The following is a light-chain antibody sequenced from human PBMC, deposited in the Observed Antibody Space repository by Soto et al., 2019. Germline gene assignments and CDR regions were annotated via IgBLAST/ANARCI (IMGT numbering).Light chain of an antibody. V-gene: IGKV3-20*01. J-gene: IGKJ1*01. CDR3: QQYSVSPCT. Sequence: IVLTQSPGTLSLSPGERATLSCRASQNLGTDFIAWYQQTPGQAPRLLTFGASSRATGIPDRFRGNGSGAYLPLPIASLETEDFAVYYCQQYSVSPCTFGLGTRVEIK. CDR2: GAS. CDR1: QNLGTDF.